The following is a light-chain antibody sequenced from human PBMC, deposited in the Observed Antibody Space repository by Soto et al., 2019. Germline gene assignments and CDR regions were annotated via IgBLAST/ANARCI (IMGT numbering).Light chain of an antibody. Sequence: DIQLSQSPSSLSASVGDRVTITCRASETIIDYQNWYQQQPGKAPKLLIYSASTLQDGVPSRFRGSGSGTHFTLTISSLQPEDFATYYCQQSFSAPRTFGQGTRLQT. J-gene: IGKJ2*01. CDR2: SAS. CDR3: QQSFSAPRT. V-gene: IGKV1-39*01. CDR1: ETIIDY.